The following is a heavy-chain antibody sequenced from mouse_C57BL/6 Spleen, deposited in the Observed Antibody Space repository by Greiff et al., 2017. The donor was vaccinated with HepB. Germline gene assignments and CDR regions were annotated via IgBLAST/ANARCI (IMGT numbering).Heavy chain of an antibody. CDR3: EAGPYDYDDYFDY. CDR1: GYSITSGYY. Sequence: EVKLVESGPGLVKPSQSLSLTCSVTGYSITSGYYWNWIRQFPGNKLEWMGYISYDGSNNYNPSLKNRISITRDTSKNQFFLKLNSVTTEDTATYYCEAGPYDYDDYFDYWGQGTTLTVSS. CDR2: ISYDGSN. V-gene: IGHV3-6*01. D-gene: IGHD2-4*01. J-gene: IGHJ2*01.